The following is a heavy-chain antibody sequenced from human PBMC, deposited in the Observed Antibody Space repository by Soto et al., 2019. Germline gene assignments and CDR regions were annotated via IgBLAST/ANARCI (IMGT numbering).Heavy chain of an antibody. CDR2: IYKSATT. Sequence: SVTLSLTYSLSANSISSVDYLWAWLRQPPGPALDDCGSIYKSATTFYDPSFDSRVAISLDTWKSQFSLNITSVTAADTAVHFCARGRYCLTGRCFPNWFDSWGKRTLVAASS. D-gene: IGHD2-15*01. J-gene: IGHJ5*01. V-gene: IGHV4-30-4*01. CDR3: ARGRYCLTGRCFPNWFDS. CDR1: ANSISSVDYL.